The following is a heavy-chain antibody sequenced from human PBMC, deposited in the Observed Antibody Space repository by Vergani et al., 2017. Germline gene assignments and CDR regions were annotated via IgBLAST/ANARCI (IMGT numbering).Heavy chain of an antibody. J-gene: IGHJ6*03. D-gene: IGHD1-1*01. Sequence: QVQLVQSWAEVKKPGASVKVFCKASGYTFTGYYMHRVRQAPGQGLEWMGWINRNSGGTNYAQKFQGWVTMTRDTSISTAYTELSRLRSHDTAVYYCSRGLEWGNHRTYDYYYMDVWGKGTTVTVSS. CDR2: INRNSGGT. V-gene: IGHV1-2*04. CDR3: SRGLEWGNHRTYDYYYMDV. CDR1: GYTFTGYY.